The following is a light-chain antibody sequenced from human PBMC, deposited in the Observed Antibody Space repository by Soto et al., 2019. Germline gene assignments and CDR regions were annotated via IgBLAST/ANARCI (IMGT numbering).Light chain of an antibody. J-gene: IGKJ1*01. V-gene: IGKV3-20*01. CDR2: GAS. CDR1: QTVSSS. Sequence: EIVLTQSPGTLSLSPGERATLSCRASQTVSSSLAWYQQKPGQAPRLLISGASSRAADIPDRFSGSGSGTDFTLTINSLAPEDFAVYYCQQYGGSPRTFGQGTKVEIK. CDR3: QQYGGSPRT.